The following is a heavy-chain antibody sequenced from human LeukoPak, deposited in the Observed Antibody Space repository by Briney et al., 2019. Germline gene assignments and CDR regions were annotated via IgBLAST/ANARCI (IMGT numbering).Heavy chain of an antibody. V-gene: IGHV4-34*01. J-gene: IGHJ6*03. D-gene: IGHD3-22*01. CDR1: GGSFSGYY. Sequence: SETLSLTCAVSGGSFSGYYWSWIRQPPGKGLEWIGEINHSGSTNYNPSLKSRVTISVDTSKNQFSLKLSSVTAADTAVYYCARLGRITMIVVVTNYYYYYMDVWGKGTTVTVSS. CDR2: INHSGST. CDR3: ARLGRITMIVVVTNYYYYYMDV.